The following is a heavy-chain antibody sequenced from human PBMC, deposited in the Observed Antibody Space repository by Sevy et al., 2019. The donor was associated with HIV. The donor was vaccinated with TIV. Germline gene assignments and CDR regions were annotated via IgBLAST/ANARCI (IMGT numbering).Heavy chain of an antibody. J-gene: IGHJ4*02. V-gene: IGHV3-49*03. CDR1: GFTFGDYA. CDR3: TRALATADTPEYYFDY. Sequence: GGSLRLSCTSSGFTFGDYAMSWFRQAPGKGLERVAFIRRNSHEPYGGTTEYAASVKGRFTISRDDSKRIAYLQMNSLKTEDTAVYYCTRALATADTPEYYFDYWGQGILVTVSS. D-gene: IGHD5-12*01. CDR2: IRRNSHEPYGGTT.